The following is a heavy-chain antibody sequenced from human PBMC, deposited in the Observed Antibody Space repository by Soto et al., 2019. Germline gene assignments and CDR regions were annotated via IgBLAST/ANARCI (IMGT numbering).Heavy chain of an antibody. CDR2: ISAYNGDT. J-gene: IGHJ5*02. Sequence: ASVKVSCKASGYTFRRYGISWVRQAPGQGLEWVGWISAYNGDTHYAPKFKDRITLTTETSTDTAYMQLRSLRLDDTAVYYRARDWSRYYDFSRLIWFSCGQGRLVPVSS. CDR3: ARDWSRYYDFSRLIWFS. D-gene: IGHD3-22*01. CDR1: GYTFRRYG. V-gene: IGHV1-18*04.